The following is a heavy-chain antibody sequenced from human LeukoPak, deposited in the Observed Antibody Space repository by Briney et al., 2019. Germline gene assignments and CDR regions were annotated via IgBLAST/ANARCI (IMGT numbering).Heavy chain of an antibody. CDR1: GFTFSDYY. V-gene: IGHV3-11*04. Sequence: GGSLRLSCAASGFTFSDYYMSWIRQAPGKGLEWVSYISSSGSTIYYADSVKGRFTISRDNAKNSLYLQMNSLRAEDTAVYYCARGARELLLMGYYFDYWGQGTLVTVSS. D-gene: IGHD2-15*01. J-gene: IGHJ4*02. CDR2: ISSSGSTI. CDR3: ARGARELLLMGYYFDY.